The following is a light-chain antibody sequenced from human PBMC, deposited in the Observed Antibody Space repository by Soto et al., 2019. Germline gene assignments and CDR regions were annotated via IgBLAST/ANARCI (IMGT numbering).Light chain of an antibody. CDR2: SNN. CDR3: AAWDDSLNGYV. Sequence: QSVLTKPPSASGTPGQRVTISCSGSSSNIGINTVNWYQQLPGTTPKLLIYSNNQRPSGVPDRFSGSKSGTSASLDVSGLQSEDEADYYCAAWDDSLNGYVFGTGTKVTVL. J-gene: IGLJ1*01. CDR1: SSNIGINT. V-gene: IGLV1-44*01.